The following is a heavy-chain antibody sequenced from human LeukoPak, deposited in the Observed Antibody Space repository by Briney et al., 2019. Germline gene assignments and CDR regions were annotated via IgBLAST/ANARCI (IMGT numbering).Heavy chain of an antibody. D-gene: IGHD1/OR15-1a*01. CDR3: ARVRHVVYNWNKYFDN. CDR2: INPSGGST. J-gene: IGHJ4*02. Sequence: GASVKVSCKASGYTFTSYYMHWVRQAPGQGLEWMGIINPSGGSTSYAQKFQGRVTMTRDMSTSTVYMELSSLRAEDTAVYYCARVRHVVYNWNKYFDNWGQGTLVTVSS. V-gene: IGHV1-46*01. CDR1: GYTFTSYY.